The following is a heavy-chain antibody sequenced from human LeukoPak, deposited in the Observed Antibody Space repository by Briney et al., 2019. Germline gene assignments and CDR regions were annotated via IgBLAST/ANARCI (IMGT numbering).Heavy chain of an antibody. CDR1: GGSFSGYY. D-gene: IGHD2-15*01. Sequence: PSESLSLTCAVYGGSFSGYYWSWIRQPPGEGLEWIGEINHSGSTNYNPSLKSRVTISVDTSKNQFSLKLSSVTAADTAVYYCARFGDCSDGLCFYYLDPWGQGTLVTVSS. J-gene: IGHJ5*02. V-gene: IGHV4-34*01. CDR3: ARFGDCSDGLCFYYLDP. CDR2: INHSGST.